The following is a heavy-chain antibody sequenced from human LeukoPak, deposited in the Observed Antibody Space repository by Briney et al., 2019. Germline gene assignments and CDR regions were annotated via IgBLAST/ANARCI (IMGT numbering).Heavy chain of an antibody. D-gene: IGHD3-22*01. CDR3: AKGSSGYFVDL. J-gene: IGHJ5*02. V-gene: IGHV3-74*01. Sequence: GGSLRLSCAASGFTFSNYWMHWVRHAPGKGLERVSRINSDGSSTSYADSVKGRFTISRDNSKNTLFLQMNSLRAEDTALYYCAKGSSGYFVDLWGQGALVTVSS. CDR1: GFTFSNYW. CDR2: INSDGSST.